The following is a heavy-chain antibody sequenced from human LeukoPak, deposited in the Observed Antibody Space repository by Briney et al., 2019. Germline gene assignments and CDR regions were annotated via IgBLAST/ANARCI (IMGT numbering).Heavy chain of an antibody. V-gene: IGHV3-30*02. Sequence: PGGSLRLSCAASGFTFSSYGMHWVRQAPGKGLEWGAFIRNDGSNKYYADSVKGRFTISRDNSKNTLYLQMNSLRAEDTAVYYCAKDGSLLALHITIFSTYYMDVWGKGTTVTISS. D-gene: IGHD3-9*01. CDR3: AKDGSLLALHITIFSTYYMDV. CDR1: GFTFSSYG. J-gene: IGHJ6*03. CDR2: IRNDGSNK.